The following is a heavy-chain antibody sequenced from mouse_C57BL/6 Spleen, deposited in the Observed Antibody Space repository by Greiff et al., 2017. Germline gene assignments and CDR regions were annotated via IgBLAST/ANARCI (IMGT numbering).Heavy chain of an antibody. CDR2: IDPSDSET. CDR3: ARQGGYYSYWYFDV. Sequence: QVQLQQPGAELVRPGSSVKLSCKASGYTFTSYWMHWVKQRPIQGLEWIGNIDPSDSETHYNQKFKDKATLTVDKSSSTAYMQLSSLTSEDSAVYYCARQGGYYSYWYFDVWGTGTTVTVSS. V-gene: IGHV1-52*01. CDR1: GYTFTSYW. D-gene: IGHD2-3*01. J-gene: IGHJ1*03.